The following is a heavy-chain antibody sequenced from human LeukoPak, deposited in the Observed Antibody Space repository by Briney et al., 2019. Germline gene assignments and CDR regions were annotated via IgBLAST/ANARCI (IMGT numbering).Heavy chain of an antibody. CDR1: GASISSGSNY. CDR2: IYSSGST. CDR3: TRGVQFFDY. Sequence: ASETLSLTCSVSGASISSGSNYWGWTRQPPGTTLEWIGSIYSSGSTYYNPSLKSRVIIIIDTPKNQFSLKLSSVTAADTAMYYCTRGVQFFDYWGQGTLVTVSS. D-gene: IGHD5-24*01. V-gene: IGHV4-39*07. J-gene: IGHJ4*02.